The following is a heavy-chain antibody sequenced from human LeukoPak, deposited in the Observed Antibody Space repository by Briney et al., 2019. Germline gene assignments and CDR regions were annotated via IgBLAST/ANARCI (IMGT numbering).Heavy chain of an antibody. V-gene: IGHV1-2*02. Sequence: GASVKVSCKASGYTFTGYYMHWVRQAPGQGLEWMGWINPSSGGTNYAQKFQGRVTMTRDTSISTAYMELSRLRSDDTAVYYCARDMKVMGNSGSYSFLYWGQGTLVTVSS. D-gene: IGHD1-26*01. CDR1: GYTFTGYY. CDR3: ARDMKVMGNSGSYSFLY. J-gene: IGHJ4*02. CDR2: INPSSGGT.